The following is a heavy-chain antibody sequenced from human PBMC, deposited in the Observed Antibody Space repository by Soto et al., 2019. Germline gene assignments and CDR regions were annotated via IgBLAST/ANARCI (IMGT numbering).Heavy chain of an antibody. CDR2: IYTSGIT. CDR1: GGSISIYY. J-gene: IGHJ4*02. Sequence: SETLCLTCTVCGGSISIYYWTWIRQPAGKGLEWIGRIYTSGITNYNPSLQSRVTMSVDTSKSQFSLKLSSVTAADTALYYCARERADFGDLEYWGQGALVTVSS. CDR3: ARERADFGDLEY. V-gene: IGHV4-4*07. D-gene: IGHD4-17*01.